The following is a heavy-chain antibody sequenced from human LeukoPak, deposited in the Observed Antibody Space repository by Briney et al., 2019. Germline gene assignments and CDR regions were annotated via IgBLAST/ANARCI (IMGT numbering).Heavy chain of an antibody. Sequence: GGSLRLSCAASGFTFDDYAVHWVRQAPGKGLEWVSGISWNSGSIGYADSVKGRFTISRDNAKNSLYLQMNSLRAEDTAVYYCAKDRLVSSWYDYYYYGMDVWGQGTTVTVSS. D-gene: IGHD6-13*01. V-gene: IGHV3-9*01. CDR1: GFTFDDYA. CDR2: ISWNSGSI. J-gene: IGHJ6*02. CDR3: AKDRLVSSWYDYYYYGMDV.